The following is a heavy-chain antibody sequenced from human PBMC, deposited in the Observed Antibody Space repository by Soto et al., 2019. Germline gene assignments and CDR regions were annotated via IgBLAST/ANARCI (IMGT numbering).Heavy chain of an antibody. J-gene: IGHJ6*02. CDR1: GGSIRSNDYH. D-gene: IGHD3-16*01. V-gene: IGHV4-30-4*01. Sequence: SETLSLTCTVSGGSIRSNDYHWSWIRQPPGKGLEWIGYIYYNGSTHYNPSLESRVSISADTSKNQFSLKLTSVTAADTAVYFCARDLGFDYYYGMDVWGQGTTVTVSS. CDR3: ARDLGFDYYYGMDV. CDR2: IYYNGST.